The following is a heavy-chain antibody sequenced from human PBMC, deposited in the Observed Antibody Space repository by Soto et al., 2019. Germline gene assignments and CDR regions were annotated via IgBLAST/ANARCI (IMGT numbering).Heavy chain of an antibody. CDR3: KGGAF. CDR1: GGSFRGYF. CDR2: INDSGNT. V-gene: IGHV4-34*01. Sequence: SETLSLTCAVSGGSFRGYFWSWIRQSPDKGLEWIGEINDSGNTYYNPFFKSRLTISVDTSRSQISLRMTSVTAADSAVYYCKGGAFWGQGTRVTIS. J-gene: IGHJ4*02. D-gene: IGHD3-16*01.